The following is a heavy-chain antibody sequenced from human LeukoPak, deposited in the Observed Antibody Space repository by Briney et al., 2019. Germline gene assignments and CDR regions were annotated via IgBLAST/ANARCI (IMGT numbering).Heavy chain of an antibody. CDR1: GGSISSYY. V-gene: IGHV4-59*01. D-gene: IGHD6-13*01. J-gene: IGHJ4*02. CDR3: ARGVVAAAGRTFDF. Sequence: SESLSLTCTVSGGSISSYYWSWIRQPPGKGLEWIGYIYYSGSTNYNPSLKSRVTISVDTSKNQFSLKLSSVTAADTAIYYCARGVVAAAGRTFDFWGQGTLVTVSS. CDR2: IYYSGST.